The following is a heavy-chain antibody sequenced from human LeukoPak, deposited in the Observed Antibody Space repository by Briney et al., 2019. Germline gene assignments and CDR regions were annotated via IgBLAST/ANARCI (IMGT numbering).Heavy chain of an antibody. CDR3: ARWTIQLWLKKYYFDY. J-gene: IGHJ4*02. V-gene: IGHV4-38-2*02. CDR2: INHSGST. CDR1: GYSISSGYY. Sequence: SETLSLTCTVSGYSISSGYYWSWIRQPPGKGLEWIGEINHSGSTNYNPSLKSRVTISVDTSKNQFSLKLSSVTAADTAVNYCARWTIQLWLKKYYFDYWGQGTLVTVSS. D-gene: IGHD5-18*01.